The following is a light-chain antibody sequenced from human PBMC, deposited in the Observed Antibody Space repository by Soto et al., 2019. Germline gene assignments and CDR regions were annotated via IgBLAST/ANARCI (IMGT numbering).Light chain of an antibody. Sequence: EIVMTQSPATLSVSPGERATLSCRASQSVSSNLAWYQQKPGQAPRLLIYDASTRATAIPARFSGSGSGTEFTLIISSLQSEDFAVYYCQQYKDWPPKHTFGQGTKLEIK. CDR3: QQYKDWPPKHT. V-gene: IGKV3-15*01. CDR1: QSVSSN. CDR2: DAS. J-gene: IGKJ2*01.